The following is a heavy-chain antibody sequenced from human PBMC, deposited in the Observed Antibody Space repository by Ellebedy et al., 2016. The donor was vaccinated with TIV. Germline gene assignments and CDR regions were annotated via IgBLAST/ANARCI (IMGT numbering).Heavy chain of an antibody. D-gene: IGHD2/OR15-2a*01. CDR3: ARDSDYLAGYYYGMDV. J-gene: IGHJ6*02. CDR1: GFTFDDYD. CDR2: ISWNSGSI. V-gene: IGHV3-9*01. Sequence: SLKISCAASGFTFDDYDMHWVRQAPGKGLEWVSGISWNSGSIAYADSVKGRFTISRDNSKNTLYLQMNSLRAEDTAVYYCARDSDYLAGYYYGMDVWGQGTTVTVSS.